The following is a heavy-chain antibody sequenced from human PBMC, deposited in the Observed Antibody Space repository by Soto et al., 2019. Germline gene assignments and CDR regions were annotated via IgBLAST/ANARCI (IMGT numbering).Heavy chain of an antibody. V-gene: IGHV3-48*02. D-gene: IGHD4-17*01. CDR3: ARDRYGDYTFDS. J-gene: IGHJ4*02. CDR1: GFTFRSYS. Sequence: EVQLVESGGGLVQPGGSLRLSCAASGFTFRSYSMNWVRQAPGKGLEWVSYISSSGGTIYYADSVKGRFTISRDNAKNSLYLQMNSLRDEDTAVYYCARDRYGDYTFDSWGQGTLVTVSS. CDR2: ISSSGGTI.